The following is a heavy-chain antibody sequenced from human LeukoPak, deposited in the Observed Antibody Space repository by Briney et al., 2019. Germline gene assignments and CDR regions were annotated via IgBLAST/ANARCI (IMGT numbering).Heavy chain of an antibody. V-gene: IGHV3-74*01. CDR2: IASDGSSA. Sequence: GGSLRLSCAASGFTFSSYWMNWVRQAPGKGLVWVSRIASDGSSATYADSVKGRFSISRDNAKNTLYLQMDSLRVEDTAVYYCARGRPHGNDYWGQGTLVTVSS. CDR1: GFTFSSYW. CDR3: ARGRPHGNDY. D-gene: IGHD4-23*01. J-gene: IGHJ4*02.